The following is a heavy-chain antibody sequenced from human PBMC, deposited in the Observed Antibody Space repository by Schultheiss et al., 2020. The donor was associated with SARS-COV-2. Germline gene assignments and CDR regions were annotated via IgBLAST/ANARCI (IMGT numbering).Heavy chain of an antibody. CDR1: GGSISSTNW. Sequence: SQTLSLTCVVSGGSISSTNWWSWVRQPPGKGLEWIGSIYHSGSTYYNPSLKSRVTMSRDTSKNQFSLRLNSVTAADTAVYYCARSGYSSGYRAFDIWGQGTMVTVSS. V-gene: IGHV4-4*02. D-gene: IGHD6-19*01. CDR3: ARSGYSSGYRAFDI. J-gene: IGHJ3*02. CDR2: IYHSGST.